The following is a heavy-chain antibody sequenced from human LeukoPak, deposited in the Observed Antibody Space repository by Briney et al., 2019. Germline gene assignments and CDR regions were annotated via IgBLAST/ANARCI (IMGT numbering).Heavy chain of an antibody. CDR2: INQDTIKK. J-gene: IGHJ4*02. V-gene: IGHV3-7*03. Sequence: GGSLRLSCAGSGFTDSGLTFSSDWMSWVRQPPGQGLEWVANINQDTIKKYYLDSVKGRFTIYRDNSKNTLYLQMNSLRAEDTAVYYCATRPSVLIHYWGQGPLVTVSS. CDR3: ATRPSVLIHY. CDR1: GFTDSGLTFSSDW. D-gene: IGHD3-9*01.